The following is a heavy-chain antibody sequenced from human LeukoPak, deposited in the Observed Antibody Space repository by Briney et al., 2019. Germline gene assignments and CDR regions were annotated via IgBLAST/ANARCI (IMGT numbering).Heavy chain of an antibody. Sequence: GGSLRLSCAASGFTFGSYAMSWVRQAPGKGLEWVSAISGSGGSTYYADSVKGRFTISRDNSKNTLYLQMNSLRAEDTAVYYCAKDLAAVGTGYWGQGTLVTVSS. CDR2: ISGSGGST. J-gene: IGHJ4*02. V-gene: IGHV3-23*01. D-gene: IGHD6-13*01. CDR1: GFTFGSYA. CDR3: AKDLAAVGTGY.